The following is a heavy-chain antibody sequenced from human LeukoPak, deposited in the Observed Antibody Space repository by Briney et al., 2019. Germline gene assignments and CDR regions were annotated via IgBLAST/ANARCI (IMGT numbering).Heavy chain of an antibody. CDR2: IYTSGST. Sequence: PSQTLSLTCTVSGGSLSSGSYYWSWIRQPAGKGLEWIGRIYTSGSTNYNPSLKSRVTISVDTSKNQFSLKLSSVTAADTAVYYCARAVDSSAFSSFQHWGQGTLVTVSS. D-gene: IGHD3-22*01. CDR1: GGSLSSGSYY. J-gene: IGHJ1*01. CDR3: ARAVDSSAFSSFQH. V-gene: IGHV4-61*02.